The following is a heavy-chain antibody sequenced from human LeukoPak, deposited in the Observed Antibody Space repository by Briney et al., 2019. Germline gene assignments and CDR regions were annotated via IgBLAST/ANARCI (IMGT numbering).Heavy chain of an antibody. D-gene: IGHD2-2*01. J-gene: IGHJ4*02. Sequence: PGGSLRLSCAASGFTFSNAWMSWVRQAPGKGLEWVGRIKSKTDGGTTDYAAPVKGRFTITRDDSKNTLNLQMTSLKTENTAVYCCTTGYCSSTSCYVRLLWGQGTLVTVSP. V-gene: IGHV3-15*01. CDR3: TTGYCSSTSCYVRLL. CDR1: GFTFSNAW. CDR2: IKSKTDGGTT.